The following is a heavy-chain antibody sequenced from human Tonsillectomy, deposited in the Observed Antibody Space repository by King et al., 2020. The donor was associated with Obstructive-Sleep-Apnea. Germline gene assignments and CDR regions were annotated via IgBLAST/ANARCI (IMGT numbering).Heavy chain of an antibody. CDR2: ISAYNGNT. V-gene: IGHV1-18*01. CDR3: ARGLLSWPFTYNGMDV. CDR1: GYTFTSYA. Sequence: VQLVQSGTEVKKPGASVKVSCKASGYTFTSYAISWVRQAPGQGLEWMGWISAYNGNTDYAQNLQDRVTMTTDTSTTTAYMELRSLRSDDTALYYCARGLLSWPFTYNGMDVWGQGTTVTVSS. J-gene: IGHJ6*02. D-gene: IGHD2-21*01.